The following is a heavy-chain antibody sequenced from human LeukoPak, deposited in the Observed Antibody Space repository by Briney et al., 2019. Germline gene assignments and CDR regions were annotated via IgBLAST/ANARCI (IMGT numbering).Heavy chain of an antibody. CDR3: ARGRKGRY. D-gene: IGHD3-10*01. Sequence: SETLSLTCAVYGGSFSGYYWSWIRQPPGKGLEWIGEINHSGSTNYNPSLKSRVTISVDTSKNQFSLKLSSVTAADTAVYYCARGRKGRYWGRGTLVTVSS. CDR1: GGSFSGYY. V-gene: IGHV4-34*01. CDR2: INHSGST. J-gene: IGHJ4*02.